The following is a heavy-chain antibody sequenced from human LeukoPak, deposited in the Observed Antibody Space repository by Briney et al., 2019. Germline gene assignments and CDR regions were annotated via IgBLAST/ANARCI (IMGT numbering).Heavy chain of an antibody. D-gene: IGHD3-10*01. J-gene: IGHJ4*02. CDR1: GFTFSNYG. CDR3: ARAPYPYGSGSHHYFDY. V-gene: IGHV3-21*01. CDR2: ISTSSHYI. Sequence: GGSLRLSCTASGFTFSNYGMHWVRQAPGKGLEWVSSISTSSHYIYYADSMKGRSTISRDNAKNSLYLQMNSLRAEDTAVYYCARAPYPYGSGSHHYFDYWGQGTLVTVSS.